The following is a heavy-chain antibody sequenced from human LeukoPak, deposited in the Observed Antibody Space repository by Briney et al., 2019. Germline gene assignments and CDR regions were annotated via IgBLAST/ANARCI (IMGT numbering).Heavy chain of an antibody. CDR3: AKDIGDYGDYGVDY. D-gene: IGHD4-17*01. J-gene: IGHJ4*02. CDR1: GFTFDDYA. V-gene: IGHV3-9*01. CDR2: ISWYSGSS. Sequence: PGGSLRLSCAASGFTFDDYAMHWVRQAPGKGLERVSGISWYSGSSAYAESVKGRFTISRDNAKNSLYLQMNSLRAEDTALYYCAKDIGDYGDYGVDYWGQGTLVTVSS.